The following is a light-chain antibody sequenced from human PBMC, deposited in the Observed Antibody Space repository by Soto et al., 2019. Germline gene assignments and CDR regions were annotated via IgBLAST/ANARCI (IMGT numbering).Light chain of an antibody. Sequence: EIVMTQSPATLSVSPGERATLSCRSSQTIRNNLAWYQQKPGQAPRLLIYVASTRATDIPARFSGSGSGTDFTLTISRLEPQDFAIYYCQQYGDSPLTFGGGTRVDIK. V-gene: IGKV3-15*01. CDR2: VAS. J-gene: IGKJ4*01. CDR3: QQYGDSPLT. CDR1: QTIRNN.